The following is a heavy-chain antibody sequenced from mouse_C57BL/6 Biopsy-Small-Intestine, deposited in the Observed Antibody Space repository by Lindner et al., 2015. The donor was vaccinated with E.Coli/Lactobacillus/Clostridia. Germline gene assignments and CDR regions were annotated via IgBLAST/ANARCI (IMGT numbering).Heavy chain of an antibody. CDR3: VRAAWFAY. J-gene: IGHJ3*01. V-gene: IGHV1-42*01. CDR1: GYSFTGYY. CDR2: INPSTGGT. Sequence: VQLQESGPELVKPGASVKISCKASGYSFTGYYMNWVKQSPEKSLEWIGEINPSTGGTTYNQKFKAKAILTVDKSSSTAYMQLKSLTSEDSAVYYCVRAAWFAYWGQGTLVTVSA.